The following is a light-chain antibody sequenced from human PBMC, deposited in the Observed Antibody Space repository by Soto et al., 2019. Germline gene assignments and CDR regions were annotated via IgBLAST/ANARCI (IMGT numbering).Light chain of an antibody. CDR1: SSDVGAYNF. J-gene: IGLJ2*01. V-gene: IGLV2-14*01. CDR2: EVS. Sequence: QSVLTQPASMSGSPGQSITISCTGTSSDVGAYNFVSWYQQYPGTVPKLILYEVSYRSSGVSNRFSGSKSGNTASLTISGLLAEDEADYFCASKTRSTFVIFGGGTQLTVL. CDR3: ASKTRSTFVI.